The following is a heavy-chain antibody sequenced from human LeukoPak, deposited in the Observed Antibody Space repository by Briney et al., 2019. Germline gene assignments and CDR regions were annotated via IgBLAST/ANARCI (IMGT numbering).Heavy chain of an antibody. CDR3: ASGTGFWSGYYTFDY. CDR1: GGTFSSYA. D-gene: IGHD3-3*01. V-gene: IGHV1-69*13. Sequence: SVKVSCKASGGTFSSYAISWVRQAPGQGLEWMGGIVPIFGTANYAQKFQGRVTITADESTSTAYMELSSLRSEDTAVYYCASGTGFWSGYYTFDYWGQGTLVTVSS. CDR2: IVPIFGTA. J-gene: IGHJ4*02.